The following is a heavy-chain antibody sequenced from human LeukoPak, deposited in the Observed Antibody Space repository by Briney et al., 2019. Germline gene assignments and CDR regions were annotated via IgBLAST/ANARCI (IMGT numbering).Heavy chain of an antibody. CDR1: GFTFSSYS. V-gene: IGHV3-21*01. CDR3: ASAPSSSWTCFDY. D-gene: IGHD6-13*01. J-gene: IGHJ4*02. Sequence: PGGSLRLSCAASGFTFSSYSMNWVRQAPGKGLEWVSSISSSSSYIYYADSVKGRFTISRDNAKNSLYLQMNSLRAEDTAVYYCASAPSSSWTCFDYWGQGTLVTVSS. CDR2: ISSSSSYI.